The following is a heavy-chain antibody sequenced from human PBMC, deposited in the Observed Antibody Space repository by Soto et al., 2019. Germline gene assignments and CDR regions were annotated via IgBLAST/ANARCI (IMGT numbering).Heavy chain of an antibody. CDR3: ARDLGSTNYYFAY. Sequence: QVQLVESGGGVVQPGRSLRLSCAASGFTFSNYGFHWVRQAPGKGLEWVAVIWYDGSKKYYVDSVKGRFTISRDNSKNTLYLQMNSLRAEDTAVYSCARDLGSTNYYFAYWGQGTLVTVSS. J-gene: IGHJ4*02. V-gene: IGHV3-33*01. CDR2: IWYDGSKK. CDR1: GFTFSNYG. D-gene: IGHD1-1*01.